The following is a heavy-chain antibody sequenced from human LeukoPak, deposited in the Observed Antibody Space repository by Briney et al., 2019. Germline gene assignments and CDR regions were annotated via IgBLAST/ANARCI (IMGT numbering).Heavy chain of an antibody. D-gene: IGHD4-17*01. Sequence: GESLRLSCAASGFTFSTYWMHWVRQAPGKGLLWVSRINGDGTSTKYADSVKGRFTISRDNARHTLYLQMNSLRAEDTAVYYCARASTTVPNLLDYWGQGTLVT. CDR3: ARASTTVPNLLDY. J-gene: IGHJ4*02. V-gene: IGHV3-74*03. CDR1: GFTFSTYW. CDR2: INGDGTST.